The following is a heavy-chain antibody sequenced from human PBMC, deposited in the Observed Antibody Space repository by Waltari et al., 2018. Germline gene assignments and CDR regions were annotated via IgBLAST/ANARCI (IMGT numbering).Heavy chain of an antibody. CDR3: VGGRGWLPDY. V-gene: IGHV3-7*01. J-gene: IGHJ4*02. CDR2: IRQDGGEK. CDR1: AFSIRNYW. Sequence: EVPLVESGGGLVQPGGSMRLPCAPSAFSIRNYWMNWVRQAAGRGLEWVAIIRQDGGEKKYVDSVKGRFTISRDNTNNSVFLQMNSLTAEDTAVYYCVGGRGWLPDYWGQGILVTVSS. D-gene: IGHD6-19*01.